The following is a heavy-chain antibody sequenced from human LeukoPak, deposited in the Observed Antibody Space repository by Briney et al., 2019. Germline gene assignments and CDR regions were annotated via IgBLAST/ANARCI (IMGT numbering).Heavy chain of an antibody. Sequence: SETLSLTCAVYGGSFSGYYWSWIRQPPGKGLEWIGEINHSGSTNYNPSLKSRVTISVDTSKNQFSLKLSSVTAADTAVYYCARGRRGIVVVPAAMCRWDNWFDPWGQGTLVTVSS. CDR1: GGSFSGYY. V-gene: IGHV4-34*01. CDR3: ARGRRGIVVVPAAMCRWDNWFDP. D-gene: IGHD2-2*01. J-gene: IGHJ5*02. CDR2: INHSGST.